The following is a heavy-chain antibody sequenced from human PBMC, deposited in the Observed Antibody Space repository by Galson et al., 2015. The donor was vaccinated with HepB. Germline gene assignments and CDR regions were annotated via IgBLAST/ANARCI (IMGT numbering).Heavy chain of an antibody. CDR3: ARDFPYEILTGYYFQGVPHYGMDV. D-gene: IGHD3-9*01. CDR2: IKKDGSEK. J-gene: IGHJ6*02. Sequence: SLRLSCAASGFTFSNYWMSWVRQAPGKGLEWVANIKKDGSEKYYVDSVKGRFTISRDNAKNLLYLQMKSLRAEDTAVYYCARDFPYEILTGYYFQGVPHYGMDVWGQGTTVTVSS. V-gene: IGHV3-7*01. CDR1: GFTFSNYW.